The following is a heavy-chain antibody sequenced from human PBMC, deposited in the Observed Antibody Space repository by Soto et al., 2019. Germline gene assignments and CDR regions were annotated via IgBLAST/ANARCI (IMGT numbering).Heavy chain of an antibody. CDR3: APIFLRTVFGMVTTTAIYFDF. Sequence: QITLNESGPTQVKPRQTLTLTCTFSGFSLTTSGVGVGWIRQSPGKAPEWLALIYWDDDKRYSPSLKRRLTITKDTSRNQVVLTMADLDPADTATYYCAPIFLRTVFGMVTTTAIYFDFWGQGTPVAVSS. CDR2: IYWDDDK. J-gene: IGHJ4*02. D-gene: IGHD3-3*01. CDR1: GFSLTTSGVG. V-gene: IGHV2-5*02.